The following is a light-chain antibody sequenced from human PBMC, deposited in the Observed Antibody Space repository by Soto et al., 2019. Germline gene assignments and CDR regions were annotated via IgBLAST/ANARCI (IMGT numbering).Light chain of an antibody. CDR3: QTVDKWPL. CDR2: GAS. CDR1: QSVTNSF. J-gene: IGKJ5*01. Sequence: EIVLAQSPGTLSLSPGERATLSCRASQSVTNSFLAWYQQRPGQAPRLLIYGASRRATGIPDRFTGSGSGTDFTLTISRLEPEDFAVYFCQTVDKWPLFGQGTRLEIK. V-gene: IGKV3-20*01.